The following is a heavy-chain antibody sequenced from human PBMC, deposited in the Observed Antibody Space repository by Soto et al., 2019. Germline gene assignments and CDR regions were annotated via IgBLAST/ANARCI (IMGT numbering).Heavy chain of an antibody. Sequence: SETLSLTCTVSGGSISSYYWSWIRQPPGKGLEWIGYIYYSGSTNYNPSLKSRVTISVDTSKNQFSLKLSSVTAADTAVYYCARDFSRAIYGDYVYSWFDPWGQGTLVTVSS. V-gene: IGHV4-59*01. J-gene: IGHJ5*02. CDR2: IYYSGST. CDR3: ARDFSRAIYGDYVYSWFDP. CDR1: GGSISSYY. D-gene: IGHD4-17*01.